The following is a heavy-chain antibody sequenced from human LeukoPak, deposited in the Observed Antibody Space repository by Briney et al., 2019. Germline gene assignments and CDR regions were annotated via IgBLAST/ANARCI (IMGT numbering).Heavy chain of an antibody. CDR1: GYTFIDFY. V-gene: IGHV1-2*02. J-gene: IGHJ4*02. Sequence: GASVKVSCKASGYTFIDFYIHWVRQAPGQGLEWMGWINPNSGAIKYSQKFQGRVTMTRDTSISTAYMELSRLRSDDTAVYYCARGSCSSTSCYAFDYWGQGTLVTVSS. CDR2: INPNSGAI. D-gene: IGHD2-2*01. CDR3: ARGSCSSTSCYAFDY.